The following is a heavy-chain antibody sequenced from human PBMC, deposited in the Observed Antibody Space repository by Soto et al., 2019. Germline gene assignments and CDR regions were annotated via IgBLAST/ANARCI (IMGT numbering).Heavy chain of an antibody. J-gene: IGHJ5*02. CDR3: ARREDYYGSGSYVDV. V-gene: IGHV1-69*02. Sequence: QVQLVQSGAEVKKPGSSVKVSCKASGGTFSSYTISWVRQAPGQGLEWMGRIIPILGIANYAQKFQGRVTITADKSTSTADMELSSLSSEDTAVYYCARREDYYGSGSYVDVWGQGTLVTVSS. CDR2: IIPILGIA. CDR1: GGTFSSYT. D-gene: IGHD3-10*01.